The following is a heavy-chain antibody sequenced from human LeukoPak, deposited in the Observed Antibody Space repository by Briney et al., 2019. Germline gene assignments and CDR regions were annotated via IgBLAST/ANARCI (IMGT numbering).Heavy chain of an antibody. V-gene: IGHV4-61*02. CDR1: GGSISSGSYY. CDR3: ARTPRHFDY. J-gene: IGHJ4*02. Sequence: SQTLSLTCTVSGGSISSGSYYWSWIRQPAGKGLEWIGRIYTSGSTNYNPSLKSRVTISVDTSKNQFSLKLSSVTAADTAVYYCARTPRHFDYWGQGTLVTVSS. CDR2: IYTSGST.